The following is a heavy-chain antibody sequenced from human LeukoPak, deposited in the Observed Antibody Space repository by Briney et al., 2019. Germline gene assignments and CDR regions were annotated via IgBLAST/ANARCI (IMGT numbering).Heavy chain of an antibody. Sequence: GGSLRLSCAASGFTFSNAWMSWIRQAPGKGLEWASYISSSGSTRYYADSVKGRFTISRDNSKNTLYLQMNSLRAEDTAVYYCANRRWLVSSFDYWGQGTLVTVSS. J-gene: IGHJ4*02. D-gene: IGHD6-19*01. CDR3: ANRRWLVSSFDY. CDR2: ISSSGSTR. V-gene: IGHV3-11*01. CDR1: GFTFSNAW.